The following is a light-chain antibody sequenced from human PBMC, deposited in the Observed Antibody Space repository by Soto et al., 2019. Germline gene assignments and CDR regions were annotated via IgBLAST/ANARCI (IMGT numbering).Light chain of an antibody. J-gene: IGKJ4*01. V-gene: IGKV1-9*01. CDR2: GAF. CDR3: QQVDTYPMT. CDR1: QDITKY. Sequence: DIRLTQSPSFLSASAGDRVTITCRASQDITKYLAWFQQKPGRAPKLLIYGAFTLQRGVPSRFSGRGSGTEFTHTISSLQPEDFATYYCQQVDTYPMTFGGGTKV.